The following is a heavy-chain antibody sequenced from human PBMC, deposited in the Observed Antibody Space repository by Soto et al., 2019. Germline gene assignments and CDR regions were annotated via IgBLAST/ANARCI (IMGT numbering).Heavy chain of an antibody. CDR1: GGSISSSNW. CDR2: IYHSGST. D-gene: IGHD6-19*01. V-gene: IGHV4-4*02. Sequence: XGTLALTCAVSGGSISSSNWWSCVRQPPGKGLEWIGEIYHSGSTNYNPSLKSRVTISVDKSKNQLSLKLSSVTAADTAVYYCARGGSGWYFDYWGQGTLVTVSS. J-gene: IGHJ4*02. CDR3: ARGGSGWYFDY.